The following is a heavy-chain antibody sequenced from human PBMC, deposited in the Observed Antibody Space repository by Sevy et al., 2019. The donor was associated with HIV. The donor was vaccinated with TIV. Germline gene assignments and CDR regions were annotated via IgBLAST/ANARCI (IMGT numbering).Heavy chain of an antibody. CDR2: VSYDGSNK. V-gene: IGHV3-30*18. D-gene: IGHD4-17*01. J-gene: IGHJ4*02. CDR3: AKDGDSRSGLDF. CDR1: GFNFSDYG. Sequence: GESLKISCVVSGFNFSDYGMHWVRQAPGKGLGWVSAVSYDGSNKLYVDSVKGRFTISRDDSMNSLFLQMNSLRAEDTAIYYCAKDGDSRSGLDFWGQGTLVTVSS.